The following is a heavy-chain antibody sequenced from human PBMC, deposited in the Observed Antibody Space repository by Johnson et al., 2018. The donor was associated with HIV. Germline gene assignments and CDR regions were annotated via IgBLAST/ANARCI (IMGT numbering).Heavy chain of an antibody. J-gene: IGHJ3*02. Sequence: VQLVESGGGLVQPGGSLRLSCAASKFMFSNYWMHWVRQAPGKGLEWVANINQDGSETHYVDSLKGRFTISRDNAKNSLYLQMNSLRDDDTALYYCVRGRDSGVVCSDDGVDIWGLDNGHSLF. D-gene: IGHD5-24*01. V-gene: IGHV3-7*05. CDR2: INQDGSET. CDR3: VRGRDSGVVCSDDGVDI. CDR1: KFMFSNYW.